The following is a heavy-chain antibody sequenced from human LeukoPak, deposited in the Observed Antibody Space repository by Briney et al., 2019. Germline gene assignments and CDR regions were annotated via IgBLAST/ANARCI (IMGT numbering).Heavy chain of an antibody. J-gene: IGHJ6*03. V-gene: IGHV3-23*01. Sequence: PGGSLRLSCAASGFTFSNYAMSWVRQAPGKGLEWVSALSGSGDITYYADSVRGRFTISRDNSKSTLYLQMNSLRAEDTAIYYCANAGSGDFYFNYYMDVWGKGTTVTISS. CDR1: GFTFSNYA. CDR2: LSGSGDIT. CDR3: ANAGSGDFYFNYYMDV. D-gene: IGHD3-10*01.